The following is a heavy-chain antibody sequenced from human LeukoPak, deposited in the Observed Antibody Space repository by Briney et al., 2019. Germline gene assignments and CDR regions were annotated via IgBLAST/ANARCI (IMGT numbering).Heavy chain of an antibody. D-gene: IGHD3-22*01. Sequence: QPGGSLRLSCAASGFTVSSNFMSWVRQAPGKGLECVSVIYSRGGTYYADSVQGRFTISRDASKNTLFLQMNSLRADDTAVYYCARKTDSSGSGDYWGQGTLVTVSS. CDR1: GFTVSSNF. J-gene: IGHJ4*02. CDR3: ARKTDSSGSGDY. CDR2: IYSRGGT. V-gene: IGHV3-53*01.